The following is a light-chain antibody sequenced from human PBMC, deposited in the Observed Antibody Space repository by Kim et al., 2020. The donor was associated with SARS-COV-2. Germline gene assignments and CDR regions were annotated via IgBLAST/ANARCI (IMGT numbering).Light chain of an antibody. Sequence: EIVMTQSPATLSVSPGERVTLSCRASQSTSSSLAWYQHKPGQPPRLLIYDAFNRATGVPARFSVSGSGTEFTLTISSLQSEDFAVYYCQRYDNWPWAFGQGTKVDIK. J-gene: IGKJ1*01. CDR1: QSTSSS. CDR3: QRYDNWPWA. CDR2: DAF. V-gene: IGKV3-15*01.